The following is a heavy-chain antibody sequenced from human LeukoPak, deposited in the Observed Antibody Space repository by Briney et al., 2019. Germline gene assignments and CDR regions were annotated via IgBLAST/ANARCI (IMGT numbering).Heavy chain of an antibody. CDR1: GGSISSYY. J-gene: IGHJ4*02. V-gene: IGHV4-59*01. CDR2: IYYNGRV. CDR3: ARDSSTRYFDY. Sequence: SETLSLTCTVSGGSISSYYWSWIRQPPGKGLEWIGYIYYNGRVNYNPSLKSRVTISVDTSKNQFSLNLSSVTAADTAVYYCARDSSTRYFDYWGQGALVTVSS.